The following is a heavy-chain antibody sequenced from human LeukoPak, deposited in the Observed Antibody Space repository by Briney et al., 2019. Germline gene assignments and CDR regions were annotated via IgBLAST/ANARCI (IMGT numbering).Heavy chain of an antibody. CDR3: ARAELLHAFDI. D-gene: IGHD1-26*01. CDR2: IYYSGST. V-gene: IGHV4-59*01. Sequence: DPSETLSLTCTVSGGSISSYYWSWIRQPPGKGLEWIGYIYYSGSTNYNPSLKSRVTISVDTSKNQFSLKLSSVTAADTAVYYCARAELLHAFDIWGQGTMVTASS. CDR1: GGSISSYY. J-gene: IGHJ3*02.